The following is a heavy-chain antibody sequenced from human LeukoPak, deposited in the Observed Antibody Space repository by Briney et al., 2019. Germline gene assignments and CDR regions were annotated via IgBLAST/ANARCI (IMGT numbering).Heavy chain of an antibody. CDR1: GFTFSSHA. J-gene: IGHJ4*02. V-gene: IGHV3-23*01. D-gene: IGHD5/OR15-5a*01. CDR2: ISGTGRST. Sequence: PGGSLRLSCAASGFTFSSHAMNWVRQAPGKGLEWVSAISGTGRSTYYADSVKGRFTRSRDNSKNTPYLQMNSLRAEERAVYYGAKDVFWGRGTL. CDR3: AKDVF.